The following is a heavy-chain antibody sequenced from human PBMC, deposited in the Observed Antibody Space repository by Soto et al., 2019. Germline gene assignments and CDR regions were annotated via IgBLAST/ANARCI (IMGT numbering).Heavy chain of an antibody. CDR3: AKGAGWEPQYYFDY. J-gene: IGHJ4*02. CDR1: GYTFTSYG. V-gene: IGHV1-18*01. Sequence: QVQLVQSGAEVKMPGASVKVSCKASGYTFTSYGIIWVRQAPGQGLEWMGWINPYNGNTKYAQKLQGRVTMTTATSTSTAYMELRSLRSDDTAVYYCAKGAGWEPQYYFDYWGQGTLVTVSS. CDR2: INPYNGNT. D-gene: IGHD1-26*01.